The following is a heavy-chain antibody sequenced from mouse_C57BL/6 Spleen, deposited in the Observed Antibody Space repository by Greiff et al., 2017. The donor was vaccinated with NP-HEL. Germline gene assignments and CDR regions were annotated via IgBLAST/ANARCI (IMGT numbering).Heavy chain of an antibody. D-gene: IGHD1-1*01. CDR1: GYSFTDYN. V-gene: IGHV1-39*01. J-gene: IGHJ4*01. Sequence: EVQLQQSGPELVKPGASVKISCKASGYSFTDYNMNWVKQSNGKSLEWIGVINPNYGTTSYNQKFKGKATLTVDQSSSTAYMQFNSLTSEDSAVYYCARSKYHGSSYDAMDYWGQGTSVTVSS. CDR3: ARSKYHGSSYDAMDY. CDR2: INPNYGTT.